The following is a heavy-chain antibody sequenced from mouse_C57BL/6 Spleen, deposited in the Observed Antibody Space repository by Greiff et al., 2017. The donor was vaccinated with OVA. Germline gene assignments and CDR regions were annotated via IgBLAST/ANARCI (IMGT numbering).Heavy chain of an antibody. J-gene: IGHJ1*03. CDR2: ISSGGCYT. CDR1: GFTFSSYG. Sequence: EVQLVESGGDLVKPGGSLKLSCAASGFTFSSYGMSWVRQTPDKRLEWVATISSGGCYTYYPDSVKGRFTISRDNAKNTLYLQMSSLKSEDKAMDDCARHGSSLWYFDVWGTGTTVTVSS. CDR3: ARHGSSLWYFDV. V-gene: IGHV5-6*01. D-gene: IGHD1-1*01.